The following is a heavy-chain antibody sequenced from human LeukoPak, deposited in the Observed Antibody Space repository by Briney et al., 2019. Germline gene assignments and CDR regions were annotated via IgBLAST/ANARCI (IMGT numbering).Heavy chain of an antibody. CDR3: ARENTLVRGTRNPFDY. D-gene: IGHD3-10*01. Sequence: SQTLSLTCAISGDSVSTNIAAWNWIRQSPSRGLEWLGRTYYRSKWYYDYAVSVTSRITINPDTSKNQFSLQLNSVTPEDTAVYYCARENTLVRGTRNPFDYWGQGTLVTVSS. CDR2: TYYRSKWYY. J-gene: IGHJ4*02. V-gene: IGHV6-1*01. CDR1: GDSVSTNIAA.